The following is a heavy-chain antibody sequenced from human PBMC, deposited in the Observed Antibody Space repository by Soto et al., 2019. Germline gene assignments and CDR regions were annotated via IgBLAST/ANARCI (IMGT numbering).Heavy chain of an antibody. J-gene: IGHJ4*02. CDR2: ISGSGGST. V-gene: IGHV3-23*01. Sequence: GGSLRLSCAASGFTFSSYAMSWVRQAPGKGLEWVSAISGSGGSTYYADSVKGRFTISRDNAKNSLYLQMNSLRAEDTAVYYCARDGYCSGGSCYGGAYWGQGTLVTVSS. D-gene: IGHD2-15*01. CDR1: GFTFSSYA. CDR3: ARDGYCSGGSCYGGAY.